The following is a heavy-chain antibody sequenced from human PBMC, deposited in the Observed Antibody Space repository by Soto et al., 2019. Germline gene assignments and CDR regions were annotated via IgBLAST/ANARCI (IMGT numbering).Heavy chain of an antibody. V-gene: IGHV3-30*04. Sequence: VGSLRLSCAASGFTFNTYTMYWVRQAPGKGPEWVAVMSYDGTSEYYGDSVKGRFIISRDNSKNTLYLQMNSLRVEATAVYYWGSGGGDGYFEYWGRGARFTFSS. CDR3: GSGGGDGYFEY. J-gene: IGHJ4*02. CDR1: GFTFNTYT. D-gene: IGHD3-16*01. CDR2: MSYDGTSE.